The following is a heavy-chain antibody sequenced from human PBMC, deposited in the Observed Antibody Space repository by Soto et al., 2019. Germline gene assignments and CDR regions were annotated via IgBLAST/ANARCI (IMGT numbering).Heavy chain of an antibody. D-gene: IGHD4-17*01. CDR3: AKDLQSYGDYDYYCSGMDV. V-gene: IGHV3-30*18. J-gene: IGHJ6*02. CDR2: ISYDGTNK. CDR1: GFTFSTYG. Sequence: QVQLVESGGGEVQPGRSLTISCAASGFTFSTYGMHWVRQTPGKGLEWVAVISYDGTNKFYSDSVKGRFTISRDNFKNTLTLHMNSLRADDPAVYSCAKDLQSYGDYDYYCSGMDVWGLGTRVTVSS.